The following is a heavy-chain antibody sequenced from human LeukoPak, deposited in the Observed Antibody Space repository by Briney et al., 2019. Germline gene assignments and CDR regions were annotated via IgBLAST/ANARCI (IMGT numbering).Heavy chain of an antibody. V-gene: IGHV1-18*01. J-gene: IGHJ6*03. CDR1: GYTFTSYG. D-gene: IGHD2-2*01. Sequence: ASVKVSCKASGYTFTSYGISWVRQAPGQGLEWMGWISAYNGNTNYAQKLQGRVTMTTDTSTSTAYMELRSLRSDDTAVYYRARGVVVPAAILRDYYYYYMDVWGKGTTVTVSS. CDR3: ARGVVVPAAILRDYYYYYMDV. CDR2: ISAYNGNT.